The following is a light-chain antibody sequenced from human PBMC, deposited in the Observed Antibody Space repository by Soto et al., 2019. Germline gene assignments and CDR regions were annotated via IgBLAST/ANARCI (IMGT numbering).Light chain of an antibody. CDR1: SSNIGSNT. CDR2: SDD. CDR3: AAWDDRLIGPV. V-gene: IGLV1-44*01. J-gene: IGLJ3*02. Sequence: QSVLTQPPSASGTPGQRVTISCSGGSSNIGSNTVNWYQQLPGTAPKLLIYSDDRRPSGVPDRFSGSKSCTSASLAIRGLQSEDEADYYWAAWDDRLIGPVFGGGTKVTVL.